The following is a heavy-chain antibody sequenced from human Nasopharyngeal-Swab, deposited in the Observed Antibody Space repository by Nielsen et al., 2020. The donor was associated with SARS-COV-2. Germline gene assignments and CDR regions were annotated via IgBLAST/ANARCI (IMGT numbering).Heavy chain of an antibody. CDR1: GYTFTSYY. D-gene: IGHD3-22*01. CDR3: ATGHLPLAYYDSSAHGWY. CDR2: INPSGGST. V-gene: IGHV1-46*01. J-gene: IGHJ4*02. Sequence: ASVKVSCKASGYTFTSYYMHWVRQAPGQGLEWMGIINPSGGSTSYAQKFRGRVTMTRDTSTSTVYMELSSLRSEDTAVYYCATGHLPLAYYDSSAHGWYWGQGTLVTVSS.